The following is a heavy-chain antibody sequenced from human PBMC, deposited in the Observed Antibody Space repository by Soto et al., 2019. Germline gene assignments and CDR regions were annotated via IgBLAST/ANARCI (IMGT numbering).Heavy chain of an antibody. Sequence: QVQLVQSGAEVKKPGSSVKVSCKASGCTFSSYAISWVRQAPGQGLEWMGGIIPIVGTANYAQKFQGRVTITADESTSTAYIELSILRSEDTAVYYCSRDRGYSYGFPWYFDLWGRGTLVTVSS. D-gene: IGHD5-18*01. J-gene: IGHJ2*01. CDR3: SRDRGYSYGFPWYFDL. CDR2: IIPIVGTA. V-gene: IGHV1-69*12. CDR1: GCTFSSYA.